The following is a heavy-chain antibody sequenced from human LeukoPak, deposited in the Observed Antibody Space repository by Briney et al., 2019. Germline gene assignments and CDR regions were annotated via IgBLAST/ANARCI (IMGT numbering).Heavy chain of an antibody. CDR3: ARESGTQRWLQLHPQSYFSLPDY. CDR1: GYTFTSYY. Sequence: VASVKVSCKASGYTFTSYYVHWVRQAPGQGLEWMGIINPSGGSTSYAQKFQGRVTMTRDTSTSTVYMELSSLRSEDTAVYYCARESGTQRWLQLHPQSYFSLPDYWGQGTLVTVSS. V-gene: IGHV1-46*01. J-gene: IGHJ4*02. CDR2: INPSGGST. D-gene: IGHD5-24*01.